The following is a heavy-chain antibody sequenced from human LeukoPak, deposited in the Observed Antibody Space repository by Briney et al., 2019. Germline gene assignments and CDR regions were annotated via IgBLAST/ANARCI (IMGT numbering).Heavy chain of an antibody. CDR2: ISAYNGNT. CDR1: GGTFSSYA. J-gene: IGHJ4*02. Sequence: ASVKVSCKASGGTFSSYAISWVRQAPGQGLEWMGWISAYNGNTNYAQKLQGRVTMTTDTSTSTAYMELRSLRSDDTAVYYCARAFDYYDSSGYPDYFDYWGQGTLVTVSS. V-gene: IGHV1-18*01. CDR3: ARAFDYYDSSGYPDYFDY. D-gene: IGHD3-22*01.